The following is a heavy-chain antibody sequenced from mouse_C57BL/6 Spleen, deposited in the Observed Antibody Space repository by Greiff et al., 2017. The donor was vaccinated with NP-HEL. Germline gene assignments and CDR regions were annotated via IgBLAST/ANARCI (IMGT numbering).Heavy chain of an antibody. CDR1: GYTFTDYY. CDR3: ARNGDDPAWFAY. Sequence: VQLQQSGPELVKPGASVTISCKASGYTFTDYYMNWVKQSHGKSLEWIGDINPNNGGTSYNQKFKGKATLTVDKSSSTAYMELSSLTSEDSAVYYCARNGDDPAWFAYWGQGTLVTVSA. D-gene: IGHD2-13*01. V-gene: IGHV1-26*01. CDR2: INPNNGGT. J-gene: IGHJ3*01.